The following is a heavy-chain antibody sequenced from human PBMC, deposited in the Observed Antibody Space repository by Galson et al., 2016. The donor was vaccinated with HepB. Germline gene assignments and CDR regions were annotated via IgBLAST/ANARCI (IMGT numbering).Heavy chain of an antibody. Sequence: SLRLSCAASGFTFNRYGMTWVRQAPGKGLECVSSISRSGDSTDYADSVKGRFTISRDNSRNTLSLQMNSLRIEDTAVYYCARAVMLGRGMDVWGQGTTVTVSS. V-gene: IGHV3-23*01. CDR1: GFTFNRYG. D-gene: IGHD3-10*01. CDR3: ARAVMLGRGMDV. CDR2: ISRSGDST. J-gene: IGHJ6*02.